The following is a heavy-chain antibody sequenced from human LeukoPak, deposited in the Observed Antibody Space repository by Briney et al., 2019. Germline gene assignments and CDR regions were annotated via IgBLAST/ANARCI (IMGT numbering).Heavy chain of an antibody. Sequence: GASVKVSCKASGYTFTGYYMHWVRQAPGQGLEWMGWINPNSGGTNYAQKFQGRVTMTRDTSISTAYMELSRLRSDDTAVYYCARDRGSSGYFIDYWGQGTLVTVSS. CDR3: ARDRGSSGYFIDY. V-gene: IGHV1-2*02. CDR1: GYTFTGYY. J-gene: IGHJ4*02. CDR2: INPNSGGT. D-gene: IGHD3-22*01.